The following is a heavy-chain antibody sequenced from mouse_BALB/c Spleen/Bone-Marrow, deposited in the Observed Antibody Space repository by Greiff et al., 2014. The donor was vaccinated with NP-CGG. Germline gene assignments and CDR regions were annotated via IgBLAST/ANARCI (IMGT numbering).Heavy chain of an antibody. J-gene: IGHJ4*01. CDR1: GFSLTSYG. CDR2: IWADGST. D-gene: IGHD1-2*01. Sequence: QVQLKESGPGLVAPSQSLSITCTVSGFSLTSYGVHWVRQPPGKGLEWLGLIWADGSTNYNSALMSRLSIKKDNSKSQVFLKMNSLQTDDTAMYYCARITTATGAMDYWGQGTSVTVSS. CDR3: ARITTATGAMDY. V-gene: IGHV2-9*02.